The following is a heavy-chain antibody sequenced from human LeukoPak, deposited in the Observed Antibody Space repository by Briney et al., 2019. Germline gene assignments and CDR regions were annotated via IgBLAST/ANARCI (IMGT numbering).Heavy chain of an antibody. D-gene: IGHD2-15*01. CDR1: GFTFNSYA. J-gene: IGHJ6*03. V-gene: IGHV4-4*02. CDR3: AREYCSGVNCTTRWYSYYYYMDV. Sequence: GSLRLSCAASGFTFNSYAMSWVRQAPGKGLEWIGTFYHGGSTYYNPSLKSRVTISVDTSTNQFSLRLSSVTAADTAVYYCAREYCSGVNCTTRWYSYYYYMDVWGKGTTVTVSS. CDR2: FYHGGST.